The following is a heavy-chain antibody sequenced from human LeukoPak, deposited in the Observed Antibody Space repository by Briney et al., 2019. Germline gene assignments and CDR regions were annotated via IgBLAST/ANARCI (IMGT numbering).Heavy chain of an antibody. J-gene: IGHJ4*02. D-gene: IGHD7-27*01. V-gene: IGHV3-48*03. CDR3: GRGHWGLGY. Sequence: GGSLRLSCAASGFTFSSYEMNWVRQAPGKGLEWVSYISSSDSTIYYADSVKGRFTISRDNAKSSLYLQMNSLRAEDTAVYYCGRGHWGLGYWGQGALVTVSS. CDR1: GFTFSSYE. CDR2: ISSSDSTI.